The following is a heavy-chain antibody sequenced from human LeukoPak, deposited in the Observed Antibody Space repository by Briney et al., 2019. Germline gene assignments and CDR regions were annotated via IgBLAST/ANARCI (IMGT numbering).Heavy chain of an antibody. Sequence: PGGSLRLSCAASGFTFSSYAMSWVRQAPGKGLEWVSAISGSGGSTYYAHSVKGRFPISRDNAKNTLYLQMNSLRAEDTAVYYCARGLTPEYRTEKVAGTFDYWGQGTLVTVSS. D-gene: IGHD6-19*01. CDR1: GFTFSSYA. CDR2: ISGSGGST. J-gene: IGHJ4*02. V-gene: IGHV3-23*01. CDR3: ARGLTPEYRTEKVAGTFDY.